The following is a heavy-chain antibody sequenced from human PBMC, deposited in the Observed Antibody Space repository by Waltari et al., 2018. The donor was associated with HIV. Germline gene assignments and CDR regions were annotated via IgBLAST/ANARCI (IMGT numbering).Heavy chain of an antibody. Sequence: EVQLLESGGGLVQPGGSLRLSCAASGFTFSSSAMGWVRQAPGNGLEWVSAISGSGGSTHYADSVKGRFTIPRDNAKSTLYLQMNSLRAEDTAVYYWAGFLEWSTPLDYFDYWGQGTLVTVSS. CDR2: ISGSGGST. CDR3: AGFLEWSTPLDYFDY. CDR1: GFTFSSSA. D-gene: IGHD3-3*01. V-gene: IGHV3-23*01. J-gene: IGHJ4*02.